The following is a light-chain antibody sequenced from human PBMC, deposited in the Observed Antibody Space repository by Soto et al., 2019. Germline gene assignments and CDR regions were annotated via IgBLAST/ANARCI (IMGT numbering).Light chain of an antibody. V-gene: IGKV4-1*01. Sequence: DIVMTQSPDSLAVSLGERATINCKSSQSVLYSSNNKNYLAWYQQKPGQPPKLLIYWASTRESGVPDRFSVSGSGTDFTLTNSSLQAEDVAVYYCQQYYSTPLSFGGGTKVEIK. CDR1: QSVLYSSNNKNY. J-gene: IGKJ4*01. CDR2: WAS. CDR3: QQYYSTPLS.